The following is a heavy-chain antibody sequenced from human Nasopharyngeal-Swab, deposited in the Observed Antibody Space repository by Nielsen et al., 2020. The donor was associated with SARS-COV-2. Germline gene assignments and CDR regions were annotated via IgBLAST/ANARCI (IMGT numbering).Heavy chain of an antibody. CDR2: IRSKGNTYAT. J-gene: IGHJ4*02. V-gene: IGHV3-73*01. Sequence: GESLKISCAASEFTFSDSAIHWVRQASGKGLEWVGRIRSKGNTYATAYAASVKGRFIIFRDDPTNTAYLQMNSLKTEDTAVYYCTRCGGGCYSGRDYWGQGTLVTVSS. CDR3: TRCGGGCYSGRDY. CDR1: EFTFSDSA. D-gene: IGHD2-15*01.